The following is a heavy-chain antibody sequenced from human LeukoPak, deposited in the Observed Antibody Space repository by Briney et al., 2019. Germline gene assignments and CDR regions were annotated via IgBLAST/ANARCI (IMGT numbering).Heavy chain of an antibody. D-gene: IGHD6-19*01. Sequence: GGSLRLSCAASGFTFSSYAMHWVRQAPGKGLEWVAVISYDGSNKYYADSVKGRFTISRDNSKNTLYLQMNSLRAEDTAVYYCAKSPYSSGHGAFDIWGQGTMVTVSS. CDR1: GFTFSSYA. J-gene: IGHJ3*02. V-gene: IGHV3-30-3*02. CDR3: AKSPYSSGHGAFDI. CDR2: ISYDGSNK.